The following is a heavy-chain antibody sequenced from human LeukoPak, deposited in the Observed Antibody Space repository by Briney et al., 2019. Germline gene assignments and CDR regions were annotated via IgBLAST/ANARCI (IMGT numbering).Heavy chain of an antibody. J-gene: IGHJ4*02. Sequence: PGGSLRLSCAASGFTFSSYAMSWVRQAPGEGLEWVSAISGSGGSTYYADSVKGRFTISRDNSKNTLYLQMNSLRAEDTAVYYCAKGTYYYGSGSHHFDYWGQGTLVTVSS. D-gene: IGHD3-10*01. CDR3: AKGTYYYGSGSHHFDY. CDR1: GFTFSSYA. CDR2: ISGSGGST. V-gene: IGHV3-23*01.